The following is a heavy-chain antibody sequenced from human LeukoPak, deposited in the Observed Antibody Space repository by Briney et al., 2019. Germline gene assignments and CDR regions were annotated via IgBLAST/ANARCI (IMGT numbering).Heavy chain of an antibody. V-gene: IGHV3-74*01. CDR2: INSDGSST. CDR3: ARPPYSSGSFDL. D-gene: IGHD6-19*01. J-gene: IGHJ2*01. Sequence: AGGSLRLSCAASGFTFSNYWMHWVRQAPGKGLVWVSRINSDGSSTIYADSVKGRFIISRDNAENTLYLQMNSLRAEDTAVYFCARPPYSSGSFDLWGRGTLVSVSS. CDR1: GFTFSNYW.